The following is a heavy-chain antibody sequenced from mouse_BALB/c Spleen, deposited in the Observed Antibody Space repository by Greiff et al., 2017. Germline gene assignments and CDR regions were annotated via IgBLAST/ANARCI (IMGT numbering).Heavy chain of an antibody. D-gene: IGHD2-4*01. CDR3: AMSYDYDEGFAY. Sequence: EVKLVESGGGLVQPGGSRKLSCAASGFTFSSFGMHWVRQAPEKGLEWVAYISSGSSTIYYADTVKGRFTISRDNPKNTLFLQMTSLRSEDTAMYYCAMSYDYDEGFAYWGQGTLVTVSA. V-gene: IGHV5-17*02. J-gene: IGHJ3*01. CDR1: GFTFSSFG. CDR2: ISSGSSTI.